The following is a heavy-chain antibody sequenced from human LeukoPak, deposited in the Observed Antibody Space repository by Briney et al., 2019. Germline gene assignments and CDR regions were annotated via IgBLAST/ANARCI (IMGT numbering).Heavy chain of an antibody. J-gene: IGHJ4*02. CDR1: GFTFSPYA. D-gene: IGHD4-17*01. CDR2: ITGNGGLI. CDR3: ARDTDTVTTILDY. Sequence: GGSLRLSCAASGFTFSPYAMNWLRQAPGKGLEWVSVITGNGGLIKYADSVKGRFTISRDNAKNTLYLQMNSLRAEDTAVYYCARDTDTVTTILDYWGQGTLVTVSS. V-gene: IGHV3-23*01.